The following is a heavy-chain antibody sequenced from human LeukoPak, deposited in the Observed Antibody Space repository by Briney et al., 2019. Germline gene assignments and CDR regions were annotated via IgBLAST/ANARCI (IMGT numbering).Heavy chain of an antibody. Sequence: SQTLSLTCTVSGGSISSGGYYWSWIRQPPGKGLEWIGYIYHSGSTYYNPSLKSRVTISVDRSKNQFSLKLSSVTAADTAVYYCARTFGGSHYSIYWYFDLWGRGTLVTVSS. V-gene: IGHV4-30-2*02. CDR1: GGSISSGGYY. CDR3: ARTFGGSHYSIYWYFDL. CDR2: IYHSGST. D-gene: IGHD1-26*01. J-gene: IGHJ2*01.